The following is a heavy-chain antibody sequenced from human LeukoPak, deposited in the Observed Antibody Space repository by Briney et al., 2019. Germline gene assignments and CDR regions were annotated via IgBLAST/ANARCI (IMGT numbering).Heavy chain of an antibody. CDR2: IYPGDSDT. D-gene: IGHD1-14*01. V-gene: IGHV5-51*01. J-gene: IGHJ3*02. CDR1: GYSFTSYW. CDR3: AIAFTTNHDAFDI. Sequence: PGESLKISCKGSGYSFTSYWIGWVRQLPGKGLEWMGIIYPGDSDTRYSPSFQGQVTISADKSISTAYLQWSSLKASDTAMYYCAIAFTTNHDAFDIWGQGTMVTVSS.